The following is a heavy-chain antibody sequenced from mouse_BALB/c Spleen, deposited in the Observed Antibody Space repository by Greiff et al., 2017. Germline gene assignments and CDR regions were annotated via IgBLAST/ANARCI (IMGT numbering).Heavy chain of an antibody. CDR1: GFSLTSYG. V-gene: IGHV2-2*02. Sequence: VKLMESGPGLVQPSQSLSITCTVSGFSLTSYGVHWVRQSPGKGLEWLGVIWSGGSTDYNAAFISRLSISKDNSKSQVFFKMNSLQANDTAIYYCARQGGTYYYAMDYWGQGTSVTVSS. D-gene: IGHD2-14*01. CDR2: IWSGGST. J-gene: IGHJ4*01. CDR3: ARQGGTYYYAMDY.